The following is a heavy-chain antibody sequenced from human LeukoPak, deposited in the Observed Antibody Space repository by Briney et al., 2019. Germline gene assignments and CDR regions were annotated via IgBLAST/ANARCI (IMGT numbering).Heavy chain of an antibody. D-gene: IGHD2-2*01. Sequence: PSQTLSLTCTVSGGSISSGSYYWSWIRQPAGKGLEWIGRIYTSGSTNYNPSLKRRVTISVDTSKNQFSLTLSSVTAADTAVYYCARAGYCSSTSCYWYYYYYMDVWGKGTTVTVSS. CDR2: IYTSGST. CDR3: ARAGYCSSTSCYWYYYYYMDV. V-gene: IGHV4-61*02. J-gene: IGHJ6*03. CDR1: GGSISSGSYY.